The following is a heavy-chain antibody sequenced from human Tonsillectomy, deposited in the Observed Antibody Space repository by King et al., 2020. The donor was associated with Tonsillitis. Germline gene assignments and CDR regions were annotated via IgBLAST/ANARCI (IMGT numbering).Heavy chain of an antibody. CDR3: AKIPGYWATITH. J-gene: IGHJ4*02. V-gene: IGHV3-30*02. CDR2: IRHDTSDK. D-gene: IGHD5-24*01. Sequence: VQLVESGGGVVQPGGSLRLSCAASGFTFSNYGLHWVRQAPGKGLEWVSFIRHDTSDKYYADSVKGRFTISRDNSKNTLYLQMNSLRAEDTAVYYCAKIPGYWATITHWGQGTLVTVSS. CDR1: GFTFSNYG.